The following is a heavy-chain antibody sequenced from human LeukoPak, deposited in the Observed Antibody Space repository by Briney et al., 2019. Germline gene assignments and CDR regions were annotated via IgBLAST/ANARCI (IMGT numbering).Heavy chain of an antibody. CDR1: GGSISSTSYF. V-gene: IGHV4-39*07. D-gene: IGHD1-26*01. CDR2: IFYSGTT. J-gene: IGHJ4*02. Sequence: SETLSLTCTVSGGSISSTSYFWGWIRQPPGKGLEWIGTIFYSGTTYYNPSLKSRVTISVDTSKNQFSLKLSSVTAADTAVYYCARGRYSGSYLYFDYWGQGTLVTVSS. CDR3: ARGRYSGSYLYFDY.